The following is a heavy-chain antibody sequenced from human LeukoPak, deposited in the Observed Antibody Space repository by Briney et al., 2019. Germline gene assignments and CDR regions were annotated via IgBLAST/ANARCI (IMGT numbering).Heavy chain of an antibody. CDR3: GRGGWYSPDVFDI. CDR1: GFTFSSYA. J-gene: IGHJ3*02. V-gene: IGHV3-30-3*01. D-gene: IGHD6-19*01. Sequence: GGSLRLSCAASGFTFSSYAMHWVRQAPGKGLEWVAVISYDGSNKYYADSVKGRFTISRDNSKNTLYLQMNSLRAEDTAVYYCGRGGWYSPDVFDIWGQGKRVTV. CDR2: ISYDGSNK.